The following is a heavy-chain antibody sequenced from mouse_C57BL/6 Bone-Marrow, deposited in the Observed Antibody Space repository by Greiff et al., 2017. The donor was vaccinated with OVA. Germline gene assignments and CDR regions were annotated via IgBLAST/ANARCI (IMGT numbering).Heavy chain of an antibody. D-gene: IGHD1-1*01. CDR2: ISNGGGST. CDR1: GFTFSDYY. CDR3: AIRGYGPDYFDY. V-gene: IGHV5-12*01. Sequence: EVQLVESGGGLVQPGGSLKLSCAASGFTFSDYYMYWVRQTPEKRLEWVAYISNGGGSTYYPDTVKGRFTISRDNAKNTLYLQMSRLKSEDTAMYYCAIRGYGPDYFDYWGQGTTLTVSS. J-gene: IGHJ2*01.